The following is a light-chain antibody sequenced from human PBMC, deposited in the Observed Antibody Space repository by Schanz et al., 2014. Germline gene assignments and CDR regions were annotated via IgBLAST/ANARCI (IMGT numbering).Light chain of an antibody. CDR3: SSFTSSSTLGYVV. J-gene: IGLJ2*01. CDR2: EVT. V-gene: IGLV2-14*01. Sequence: QSALTQPASVSGSPGQSITISCTGTSSDVGGYNYVSWYQQLPGKGPKLMIYEVTKRPSGVPDRFSGSKSGNTASLTISGLQAGDEADYYCSSFTSSSTLGYVVFGGGTKLTVL. CDR1: SSDVGGYNY.